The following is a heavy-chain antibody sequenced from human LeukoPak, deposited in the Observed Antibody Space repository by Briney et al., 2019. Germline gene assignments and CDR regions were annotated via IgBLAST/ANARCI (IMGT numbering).Heavy chain of an antibody. Sequence: GASVKVSYKASGYTLSSYGISWVRQAPGQGLEWMGWISAHNGNTNYAQQLQERVTMTTDTSTSTVYMELRSLRSDDTATYYCARDSASRGYTFGSGKYFDYWGQGTQVTVSS. CDR3: ARDSASRGYTFGSGKYFDY. D-gene: IGHD2-15*01. V-gene: IGHV1-18*01. CDR1: GYTLSSYG. J-gene: IGHJ4*02. CDR2: ISAHNGNT.